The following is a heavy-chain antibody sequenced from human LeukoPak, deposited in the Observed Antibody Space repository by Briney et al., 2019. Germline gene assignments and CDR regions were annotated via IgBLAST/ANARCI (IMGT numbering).Heavy chain of an antibody. V-gene: IGHV3-23*01. CDR2: ISISGSKT. CDR3: ANEIRPNDY. Sequence: GGSLRLSCAASGFTFSSYAMSWVRQAAGKGLKWVSAISISGSKTYYADSVKGRFTISRDNSKNTLYLQMNSLRAEDTAVYYCANEIRPNDYWGQGTQVTVSS. CDR1: GFTFSSYA. J-gene: IGHJ4*02. D-gene: IGHD4-17*01.